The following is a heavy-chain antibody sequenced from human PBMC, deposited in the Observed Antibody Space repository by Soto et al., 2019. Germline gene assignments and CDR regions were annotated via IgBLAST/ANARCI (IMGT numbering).Heavy chain of an antibody. CDR3: ARRLNRVVVAEHWFDP. J-gene: IGHJ5*02. Sequence: LSLTCTVSGGSISSSSYYWGWIRQPPGKGLEWIGSIYYSGSTYYNPSLKSRVTISVDTSKNQFSLKLSSVTAADTAVYYCARRLNRVVVAEHWFDPWGQGTLVTVSS. CDR1: GGSISSSSYY. CDR2: IYYSGST. D-gene: IGHD2-15*01. V-gene: IGHV4-39*01.